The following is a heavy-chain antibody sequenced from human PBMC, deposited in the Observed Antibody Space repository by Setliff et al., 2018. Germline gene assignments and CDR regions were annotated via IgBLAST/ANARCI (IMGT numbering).Heavy chain of an antibody. Sequence: KPSDTLSLTCTVYGGSFSDYYWGWVRQPPGKGMEWIGSVYYSGYTYYNPSLQSRVTISVDTSRNQFSLILRSVTAADTAVYYCARGRMRGSCSGPSCTYDPFDIWGQGTPVTVSS. CDR3: ARGRMRGSCSGPSCTYDPFDI. D-gene: IGHD2-2*01. CDR1: GGSFSDYY. J-gene: IGHJ3*02. CDR2: VYYSGYT. V-gene: IGHV4-34*01.